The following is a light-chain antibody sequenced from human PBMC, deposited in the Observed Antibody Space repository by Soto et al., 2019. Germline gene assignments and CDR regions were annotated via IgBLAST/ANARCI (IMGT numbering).Light chain of an antibody. V-gene: IGKV1-9*01. CDR2: SAS. Sequence: DIQLTQSPSFLSASEGDRVTITCRASQGIHIHLAWYQQKPGKAPKLLIDSASTLQSGVPSRFSSSGSGTEFSLTINSLQPEAVDTYYCPKYNSPLRTLCQGTTVDIK. J-gene: IGKJ1*01. CDR1: QGIHIH. CDR3: PKYNSPLRT.